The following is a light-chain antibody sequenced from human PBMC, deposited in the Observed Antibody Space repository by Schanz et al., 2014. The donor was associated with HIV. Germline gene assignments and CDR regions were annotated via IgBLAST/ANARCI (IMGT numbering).Light chain of an antibody. J-gene: IGKJ5*01. CDR1: QSIRND. V-gene: IGKV3-11*01. CDR3: QQRSDWPPEVT. CDR2: GAS. Sequence: ETVLTQSPGSLSVSPGERATLSCRASQSIRNDLAWYQQKPGQAPRLLIYGASSRATGVPARFSATGSGTDFTLTIDSLEPEDFAVYYCQQRSDWPPEVTFGQGTRLEIK.